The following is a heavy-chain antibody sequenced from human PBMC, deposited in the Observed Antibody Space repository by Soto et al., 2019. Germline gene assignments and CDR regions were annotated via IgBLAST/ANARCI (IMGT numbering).Heavy chain of an antibody. J-gene: IGHJ5*02. D-gene: IGHD5-12*01. CDR3: AKGEMATIRNSFDP. Sequence: GALRVSCVTSAFSLTSCSMSWVRQTPGKGLEWVSALSRSGGATYYADSVKGRFTISRDTSTNTLYLQMSNLRAEDTAIYYCAKGEMATIRNSFDPWGQGTLVTVSS. CDR1: AFSLTSCS. V-gene: IGHV3-23*01. CDR2: LSRSGGAT.